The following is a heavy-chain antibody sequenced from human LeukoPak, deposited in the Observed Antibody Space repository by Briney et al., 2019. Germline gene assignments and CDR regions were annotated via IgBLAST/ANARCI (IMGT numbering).Heavy chain of an antibody. CDR2: IRYDGSNK. Sequence: GGSLRLSCAASGFTFSSYGMHWVRQAPGKGLEWVAFIRYDGSNKYYADSVKGRFTISRDNSKNTLYLQMNSLRAEDTAVYYCARRTTPHLQDKRITIFGVVTNFIDYWGQGTLVTVSS. CDR3: ARRTTPHLQDKRITIFGVVTNFIDY. V-gene: IGHV3-30*02. D-gene: IGHD3-3*01. J-gene: IGHJ4*02. CDR1: GFTFSSYG.